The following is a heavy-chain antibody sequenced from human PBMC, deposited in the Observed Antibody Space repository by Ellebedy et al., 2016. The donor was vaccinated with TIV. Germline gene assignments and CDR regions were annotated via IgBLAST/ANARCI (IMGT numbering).Heavy chain of an antibody. CDR2: IKQDGSEK. J-gene: IGHJ4*02. CDR3: ARDSGGATSNSDYFDY. V-gene: IGHV3-7*01. CDR1: GFTFSSYW. D-gene: IGHD1-26*01. Sequence: GGSLRLXCVASGFTFSSYWISWVRQAPGKGLEWVANIKQDGSEKYYVDSVKGRFTISRDNAKNSLYLQMNSLRAEDTAVYYCARDSGGATSNSDYFDYWGQGTLVTVSS.